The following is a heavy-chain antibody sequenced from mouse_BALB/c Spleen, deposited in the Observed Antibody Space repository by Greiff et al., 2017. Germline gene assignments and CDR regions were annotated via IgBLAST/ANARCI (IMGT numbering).Heavy chain of an antibody. V-gene: IGHV3-2*02. CDR2: ISYSGST. D-gene: IGHD2-1*01. Sequence: EVKLVESGPGLVKPSQSLSLTCTVTGYSITSDYAWNWIRQFPGNKLEWMGSISYSGSTSYNPSLKSRISITRDTSKNQFFLQLNSVTTEDTATYYCARFSYGNYPSYWYFDVWGAGTTVTVSS. J-gene: IGHJ1*01. CDR3: ARFSYGNYPSYWYFDV. CDR1: GYSITSDYA.